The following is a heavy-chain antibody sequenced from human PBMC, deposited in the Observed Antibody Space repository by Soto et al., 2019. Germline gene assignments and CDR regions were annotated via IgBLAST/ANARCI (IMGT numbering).Heavy chain of an antibody. J-gene: IGHJ4*02. CDR1: GGSISSGSYY. V-gene: IGHV4-31*03. CDR2: IYYSGST. CDR3: ARDRYYDFWSAYAH. D-gene: IGHD3-3*01. Sequence: QVQLQESGPGLVKPSQTLSLTCTVSGGSISSGSYYWSWIRQHPGKGLEWIGYIYYSGSTYYNPSLKSRVTILIDTSKNQFSLKLSSVTAADTAVYYCARDRYYDFWSAYAHWGQGTLVTVSS.